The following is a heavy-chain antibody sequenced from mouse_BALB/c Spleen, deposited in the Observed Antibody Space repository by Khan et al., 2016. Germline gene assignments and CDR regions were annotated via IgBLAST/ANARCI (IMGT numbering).Heavy chain of an antibody. CDR2: INTYNGEP. CDR1: GYTFTNSG. V-gene: IGHV9-1*02. J-gene: IGHJ1*01. CDR3: VRGAMVTTGWYFDV. D-gene: IGHD2-2*01. Sequence: QIQLVQSGPELKKPGETVKISCKASGYTFTNSGMNWVKQAPGKGLKWVGWINTYNGEPTYADDFKGRFAFSLETSASTAYLQINNLKNEDMTTYFRVRGAMVTTGWYFDVWGAGTTVTVSS.